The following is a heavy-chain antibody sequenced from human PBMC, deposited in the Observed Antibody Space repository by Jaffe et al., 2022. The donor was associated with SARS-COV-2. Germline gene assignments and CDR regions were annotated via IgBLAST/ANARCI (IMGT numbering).Heavy chain of an antibody. J-gene: IGHJ5*02. CDR3: ATSGSGYSINNWFDP. Sequence: QVQLVQSGAEVKKPGASVKVSCKASGYTFTSYAMHWVRQAPGQRLEWMGWINAGNGNTKYSQKFQGRVTITRDTSASTAYMELSSLRSEDTAVYYCATSGSGYSINNWFDPWGQGTLVTVSS. V-gene: IGHV1-3*01. D-gene: IGHD5-18*01. CDR1: GYTFTSYA. CDR2: INAGNGNT.